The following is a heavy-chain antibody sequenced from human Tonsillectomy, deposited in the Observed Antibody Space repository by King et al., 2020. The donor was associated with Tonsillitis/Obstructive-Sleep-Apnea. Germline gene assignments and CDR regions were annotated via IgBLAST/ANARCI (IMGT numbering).Heavy chain of an antibody. CDR3: ARDDVVARYIDS. V-gene: IGHV1-46*01. CDR1: GYTFTRYY. J-gene: IGHJ4*02. D-gene: IGHD5-12*01. CDR2: INPSSSIT. Sequence: QLVQSGAEVKKPGASVKVSCKASGYTFTRYYIHWVRQARGPGLEWMGIINPSSSITTYAQKFQGRVTMTRDTSTSTVYMELGSLTSDDTAVYYCARDDVVARYIDSWGQGTLVTVSS.